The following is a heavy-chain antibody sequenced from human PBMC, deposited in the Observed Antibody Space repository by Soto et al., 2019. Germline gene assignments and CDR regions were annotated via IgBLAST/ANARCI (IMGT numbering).Heavy chain of an antibody. J-gene: IGHJ4*02. V-gene: IGHV4-59*01. CDR2: IYYSGST. CDR1: GGSISSYY. D-gene: IGHD2-15*01. Sequence: ETLSLTCTVSGGSISSYYWSWIRRPPGKGLAWIGYIYYSGSTNYNPSLKSRVTISVDTSKNQFPLKRSSVTAPHTAVDYCARDKDGHTKFDYWAQGTLVTVSS. CDR3: ARDKDGHTKFDY.